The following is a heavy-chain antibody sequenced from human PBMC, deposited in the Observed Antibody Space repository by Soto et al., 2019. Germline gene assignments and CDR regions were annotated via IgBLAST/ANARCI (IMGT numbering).Heavy chain of an antibody. CDR2: ISGSGGST. V-gene: IGHV3-23*01. D-gene: IGHD2-2*01. J-gene: IGHJ6*02. CDR3: AKDYALSSRSYYYYGMDA. CDR1: GFTFSSYA. Sequence: PGGSLRLSCAASGFTFSSYAMSWVRQAPGKGLEWVSAISGSGGSTYYADSVKGRFTISRDNSKNTLYLQMNSLRADDTAEYYCAKDYALSSRSYYYYGMDAWGQGTTVTVSS.